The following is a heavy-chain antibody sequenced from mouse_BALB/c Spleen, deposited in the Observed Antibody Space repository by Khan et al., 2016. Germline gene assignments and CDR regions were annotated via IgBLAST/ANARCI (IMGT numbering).Heavy chain of an antibody. Sequence: EVELVESGGGLVQPGGSLKLSCATSGFTFSDYYMYWVRQTPEKRLEWVAYISNGGGSSYYPGTLKGRFTISRDNATNTQYLKMSRLKSEDTAMFYGARQGYGSSIDYWGQGTPLTVSS. CDR3: ARQGYGSSIDY. V-gene: IGHV5-12*02. CDR2: ISNGGGSS. D-gene: IGHD1-1*01. J-gene: IGHJ2*01. CDR1: GFTFSDYY.